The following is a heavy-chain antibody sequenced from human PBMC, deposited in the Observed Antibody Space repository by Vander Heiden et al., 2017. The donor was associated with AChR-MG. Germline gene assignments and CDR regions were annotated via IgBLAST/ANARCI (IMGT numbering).Heavy chain of an antibody. Sequence: EVQLLESGGGLVQPGGSLRLSCAAAGFTFGSYAKSWVRQAPGKGLEWVSAISGSGGSTYYADSVKGRFTISRDNSKNTLYLQMNSLRAEDTAVYYCAKVWGGYDWGMDVWGQGTTVTVSS. CDR3: AKVWGGYDWGMDV. V-gene: IGHV3-23*01. J-gene: IGHJ6*02. D-gene: IGHD5-12*01. CDR2: ISGSGGST. CDR1: GFTFGSYA.